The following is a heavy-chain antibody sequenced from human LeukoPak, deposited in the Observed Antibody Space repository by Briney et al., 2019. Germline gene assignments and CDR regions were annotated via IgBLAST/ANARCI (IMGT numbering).Heavy chain of an antibody. Sequence: MSSETLSLTCTVSGGSISSYYWSWIRQPPGKGLEWIGFIYYSGSTNYSPSLKSRVTISVDTSKNQFSLKLTSVTAADTAVYYCARGSDWLSAAFDYWGQGTLVTVSS. CDR1: GGSISSYY. J-gene: IGHJ4*02. CDR2: IYYSGST. V-gene: IGHV4-59*01. D-gene: IGHD3-9*01. CDR3: ARGSDWLSAAFDY.